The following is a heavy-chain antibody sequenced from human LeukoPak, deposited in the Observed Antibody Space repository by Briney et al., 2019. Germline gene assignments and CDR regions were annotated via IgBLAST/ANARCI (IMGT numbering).Heavy chain of an antibody. CDR2: IYYSGST. CDR1: GGSISSYY. CDR3: ARATAVAGRLYYGMDV. J-gene: IGHJ6*02. V-gene: IGHV4-59*01. Sequence: SETLSLTCTVSGGSISSYYWSWIRQPPGKGLEWIGYIYYSGSTNYNPSLKSRVTISVDTSKNQFSLKLSSVAAADTAVYYCARATAVAGRLYYGMDVWGQGTTVTVSS. D-gene: IGHD6-19*01.